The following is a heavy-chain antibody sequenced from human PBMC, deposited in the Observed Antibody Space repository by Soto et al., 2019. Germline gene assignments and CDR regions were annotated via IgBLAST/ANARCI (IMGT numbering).Heavy chain of an antibody. Sequence: LSLTCTVSGGSISSGDYYWSWIRQPPGKGLEWIGYIYYSGSTYYNPSLKSRVTISVDTSKNQFSLKLSSVTAADTAVYYCARLYSYGYYYYYGMDVWGQGTTVTVSS. V-gene: IGHV4-30-4*01. D-gene: IGHD5-18*01. CDR2: IYYSGST. CDR3: ARLYSYGYYYYYGMDV. CDR1: GGSISSGDYY. J-gene: IGHJ6*02.